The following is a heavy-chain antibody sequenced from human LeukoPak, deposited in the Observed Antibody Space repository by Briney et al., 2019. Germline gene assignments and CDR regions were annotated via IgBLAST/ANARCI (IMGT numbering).Heavy chain of an antibody. V-gene: IGHV3-74*01. J-gene: IGHJ4*02. CDR1: GLTLSNNW. CDR2: ISSDGSIA. Sequence: PGGSLRLSCAASGLTLSNNWTHWVRHVEGDGLEWVSHISSDGSIATYADSVKGRFTISRDNSKNTVYLQMSSLRVEDTAVYFCARPYCSGGACYFPPDYWGQGTLVTVS. D-gene: IGHD2-15*01. CDR3: ARPYCSGGACYFPPDY.